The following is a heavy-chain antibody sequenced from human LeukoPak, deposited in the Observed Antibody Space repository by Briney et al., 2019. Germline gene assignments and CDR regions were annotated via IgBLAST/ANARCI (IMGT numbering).Heavy chain of an antibody. CDR3: AKGSRAQGYYFDF. Sequence: SETLCLTCSVSGGSISSGNYYWNWIRQPAVKGLEWIGQIYTSGSTNYNPSLKCRVTISLDTSKNQFSLKLTSLTAADTAVYYCAKGSRAQGYYFDFWGQGTLVTVSS. J-gene: IGHJ4*02. CDR1: GGSISSGNYY. V-gene: IGHV4-61*09. D-gene: IGHD3-10*01. CDR2: IYTSGST.